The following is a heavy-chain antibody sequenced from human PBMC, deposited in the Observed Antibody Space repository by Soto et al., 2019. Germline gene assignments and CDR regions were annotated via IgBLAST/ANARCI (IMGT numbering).Heavy chain of an antibody. CDR1: GFTFSDHY. D-gene: IGHD2-15*01. Sequence: SSAASGFTFSDHYMDWVRQAKGKGLEWVSRIRKKANSYTTEYAASVKGRFTISRDDSKNSLYLHMNSLKTDVTAVYYCDSEVVHINQYYIDVWGKVTTVTVSS. CDR2: IRKKANSYTT. V-gene: IGHV3-72*01. J-gene: IGHJ6*03. CDR3: DSEVVHINQYYIDV.